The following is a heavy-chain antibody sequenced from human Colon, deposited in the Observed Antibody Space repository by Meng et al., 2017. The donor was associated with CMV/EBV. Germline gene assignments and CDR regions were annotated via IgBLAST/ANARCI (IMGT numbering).Heavy chain of an antibody. J-gene: IGHJ4*02. CDR2: IHWDDDK. Sequence: INLKESGPALVKPTQTLTLTCTFSGFSLTTTGAGVAWVRQPPGKAPELLALIHWDDDKRYSPSLKNRLNITKDTSKNQVVLPMTDLDPADTGTFYCARHSLTILTDWGQGALVTVSS. V-gene: IGHV2-5*02. D-gene: IGHD2-8*02. CDR3: ARHSLTILTD. CDR1: GFSLTTTGAG.